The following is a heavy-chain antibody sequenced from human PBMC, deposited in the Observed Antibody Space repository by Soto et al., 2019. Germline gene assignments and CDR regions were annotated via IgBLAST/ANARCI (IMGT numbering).Heavy chain of an antibody. CDR3: ARNRQLVPYYYYYYYGMDV. V-gene: IGHV3-30-3*01. D-gene: IGHD6-6*01. CDR2: ISYDGSNK. Sequence: QVQLVESGGGVVQPGRSLRLSCAASGFTFSSYAMHWVRQAPGKGLEWVAVISYDGSNKYYADSVKGRFTISRDNSKNTLYLQMNSLRAEDTAVYYCARNRQLVPYYYYYYYGMDVW. J-gene: IGHJ6*01. CDR1: GFTFSSYA.